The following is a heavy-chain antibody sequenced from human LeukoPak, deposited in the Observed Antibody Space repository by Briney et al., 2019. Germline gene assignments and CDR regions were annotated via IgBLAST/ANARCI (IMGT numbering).Heavy chain of an antibody. CDR2: ISAYNGNT. CDR1: GYTFTSYG. J-gene: IGHJ4*02. Sequence: ASVKVSCKASGYTFTSYGISWVRQAPGQGLEWMGWISAYNGNTNYAQKLQGRVTMTTDTSTSTAYMELRSLRSDDTAVYYCARDWGGNIQLWQNDYWGQGTLVNVSS. CDR3: ARDWGGNIQLWQNDY. V-gene: IGHV1-18*01. D-gene: IGHD5-18*01.